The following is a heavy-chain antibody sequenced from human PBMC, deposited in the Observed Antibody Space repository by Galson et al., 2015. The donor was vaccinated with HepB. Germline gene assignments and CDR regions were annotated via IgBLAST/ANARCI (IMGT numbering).Heavy chain of an antibody. V-gene: IGHV4-31*03. Sequence: TLSLTCTVSGGSISSGGYYWSWIRQHPGKGLEWIGYIYNSESNYYNPSLKSRVTISVDMSKNQFSLKLRSVTAADTAVYFCARDRGKFCTSVTCYNPYFDFWGQGALVTVSS. J-gene: IGHJ4*02. D-gene: IGHD2-2*02. CDR3: ARDRGKFCTSVTCYNPYFDF. CDR1: GGSISSGGYY. CDR2: IYNSESN.